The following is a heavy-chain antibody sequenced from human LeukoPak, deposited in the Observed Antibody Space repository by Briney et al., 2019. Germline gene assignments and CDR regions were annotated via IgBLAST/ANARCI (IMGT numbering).Heavy chain of an antibody. Sequence: SETLSLTCTVSGGSISSGSYYWSWIRQPAGKGLEWIGRIYTIVSTNYNPSLKSRVTISVDTSKNQFSLKLSSVTAADTAVYYCASGSSYYDSSGYYYGYYFDYWGQGTLVTVSS. D-gene: IGHD3-22*01. CDR2: IYTIVST. CDR3: ASGSSYYDSSGYYYGYYFDY. V-gene: IGHV4-61*02. CDR1: GGSISSGSYY. J-gene: IGHJ4*02.